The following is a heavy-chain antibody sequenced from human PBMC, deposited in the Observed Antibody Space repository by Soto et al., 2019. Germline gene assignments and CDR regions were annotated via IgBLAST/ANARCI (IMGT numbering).Heavy chain of an antibody. Sequence: QVQLVESGGGVVQPGRSLRLSCAASGFTFSSYGMHWVRQAPGKGLEWVAVISDDGSNKYYADSVKGRFTISRDNSKNTLYLQMNSLRAEDTAVYYCAKDLEDIVVVEGDAFDIWGQGTMVTVSS. CDR1: GFTFSSYG. V-gene: IGHV3-30*18. CDR2: ISDDGSNK. CDR3: AKDLEDIVVVEGDAFDI. D-gene: IGHD2-15*01. J-gene: IGHJ3*02.